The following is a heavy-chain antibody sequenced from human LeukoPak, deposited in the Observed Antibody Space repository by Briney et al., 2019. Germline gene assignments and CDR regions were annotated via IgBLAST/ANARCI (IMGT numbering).Heavy chain of an antibody. CDR3: ARDPNWGSGY. J-gene: IGHJ4*02. CDR2: IGTRGDGI. CDR1: RFTFSSYW. V-gene: IGHV3-23*01. Sequence: PGGSLRLSCAASRFTFSSYWMSWVRQAPGKALEWVSVIGTRGDGIHYADSVKGRFTISRDDSMNTLYLQMNSLRAEDTAVYYCARDPNWGSGYWGQGTLVTVSS. D-gene: IGHD7-27*01.